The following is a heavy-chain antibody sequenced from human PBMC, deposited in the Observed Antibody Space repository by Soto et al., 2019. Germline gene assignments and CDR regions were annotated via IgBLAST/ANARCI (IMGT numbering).Heavy chain of an antibody. CDR1: GFNFSDYV. Sequence: PGGSLRLSCAASGFNFSDYVVHWVRQAPGRGLEWMAFISFDGSNEYYADFVKGRFTISRDNSRNRVYLQVNSLRRDDTAVYFCAREGYYDSRGYPYGIDVWGLGTTVTVSS. CDR3: AREGYYDSRGYPYGIDV. V-gene: IGHV3-30-3*01. J-gene: IGHJ6*02. D-gene: IGHD3-22*01. CDR2: ISFDGSNE.